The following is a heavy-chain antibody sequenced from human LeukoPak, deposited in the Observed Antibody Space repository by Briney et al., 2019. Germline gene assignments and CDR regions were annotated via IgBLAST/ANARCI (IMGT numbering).Heavy chain of an antibody. CDR1: GFTFDDYA. J-gene: IGHJ4*02. Sequence: PGGSLRLSCAASGFTFDDYAMHWVRQAPGKGLEWVSGISWNSGSIGYADSVKGRFTISRDNAKNSLYLQMNSLRAEDTALYYCAKDHRKFSPDSSSWPDYWGQGTLVTVSS. CDR3: AKDHRKFSPDSSSWPDY. CDR2: ISWNSGSI. V-gene: IGHV3-9*01. D-gene: IGHD6-13*01.